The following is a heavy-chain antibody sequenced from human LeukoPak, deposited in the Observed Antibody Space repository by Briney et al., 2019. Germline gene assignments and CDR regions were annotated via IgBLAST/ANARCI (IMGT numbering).Heavy chain of an antibody. V-gene: IGHV3-66*01. J-gene: IGHJ4*02. CDR3: ARDGGVVRGVIIRGDYFYY. CDR1: EFSVGSNY. D-gene: IGHD3-10*01. Sequence: GGSLRLSCAASEFSVGSNYMTWVRQAPGKGLEWVSLIYSGGSTYYADSVKGRFTISRDNSKNTLYLQMNSLRAEDTAVYYCARDGGVVRGVIIRGDYFYYWGQGTLVTVSS. CDR2: IYSGGST.